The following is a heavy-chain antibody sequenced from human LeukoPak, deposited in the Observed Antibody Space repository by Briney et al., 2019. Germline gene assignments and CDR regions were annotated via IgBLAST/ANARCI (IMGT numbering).Heavy chain of an antibody. CDR3: ASRDCSGGSCYWFDP. D-gene: IGHD2-15*01. Sequence: SETLSLTCTVSGGSISSYYWSWIRQPPGKGLEWIGYIYYSGSTYYNPSLKSRVTISVDTSKNQFSLKLSSVTAADTAVYYCASRDCSGGSCYWFDPWGQGTLVTVSS. J-gene: IGHJ5*02. V-gene: IGHV4-59*08. CDR2: IYYSGST. CDR1: GGSISSYY.